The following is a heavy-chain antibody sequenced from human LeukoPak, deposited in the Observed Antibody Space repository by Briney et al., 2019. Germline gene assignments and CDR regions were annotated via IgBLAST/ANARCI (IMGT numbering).Heavy chain of an antibody. CDR3: ARGRYSYGYRWWYFDL. V-gene: IGHV4-34*01. Sequence: SETLSLTCAVYGGSFSGYYWSWIRQPPGRGLEWIGEINHSGSTNYNPSLESRVTISVDTSKNQFSLKLSSVTAADTAVYYCARGRYSYGYRWWYFDLWGRGTLVTVSS. D-gene: IGHD5-18*01. CDR1: GGSFSGYY. J-gene: IGHJ2*01. CDR2: INHSGST.